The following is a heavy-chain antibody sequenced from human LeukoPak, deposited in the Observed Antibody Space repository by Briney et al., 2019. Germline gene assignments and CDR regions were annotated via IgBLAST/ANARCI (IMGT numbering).Heavy chain of an antibody. CDR1: GFTFSSYE. CDR2: ISSSGSTI. V-gene: IGHV3-48*03. CDR3: ARETLLLWFGEPHYFDY. Sequence: PGGSLRLSCAASGFTFSSYEMNWVRQAPGKGLEWVSYISSSGSTIYYADSLKGRFTISRDNAKNSLYLQMNSLRAEDTAVYYCARETLLLWFGEPHYFDYWGQGTLVTVSS. D-gene: IGHD3-10*01. J-gene: IGHJ4*02.